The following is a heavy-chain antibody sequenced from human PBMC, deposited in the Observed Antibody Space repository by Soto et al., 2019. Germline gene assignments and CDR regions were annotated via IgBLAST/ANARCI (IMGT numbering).Heavy chain of an antibody. CDR1: GGSISSYY. CDR3: ARVWGGALDI. Sequence: SATLSLTCTVSGGSISSYYWSWIRQPPGKGLEWIGYIYYSGSTNYKPSIKSRVTISVDTSKNQFSLKLSSVTAADTAVYYCARVWGGALDIWGQGTMVT. D-gene: IGHD3-10*01. CDR2: IYYSGST. J-gene: IGHJ3*02. V-gene: IGHV4-59*01.